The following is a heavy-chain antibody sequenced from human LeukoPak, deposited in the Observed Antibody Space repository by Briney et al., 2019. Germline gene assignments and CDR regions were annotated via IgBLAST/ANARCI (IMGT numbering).Heavy chain of an antibody. J-gene: IGHJ4*02. Sequence: KPSETLSLTCTVSGGSISSYYWSWIRQPPGKGLEWIGYIYSSGSTNFNPSLKSRVTISVDTSKNQFSLKLSSVTAADTALYYCARGPGTWYYYWGQGTLVTVSS. CDR2: IYSSGST. CDR3: ARGPGTWYYY. D-gene: IGHD6-13*01. CDR1: GGSISSYY. V-gene: IGHV4-59*12.